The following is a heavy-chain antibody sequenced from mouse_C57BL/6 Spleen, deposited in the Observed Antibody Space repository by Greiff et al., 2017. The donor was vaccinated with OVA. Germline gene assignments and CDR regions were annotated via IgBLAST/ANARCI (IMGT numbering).Heavy chain of an antibody. Sequence: EVKLVESGGGLVKPGGSLKLSCAASGFTFSDYGMHWVRQAPEKGLEWVAYISSGSSTIYYADTVKGRFTISRDNAKNTLFLQMTSLRSEDTAMYYCARSSGYVFAYWGQVTLVTVSA. J-gene: IGHJ3*01. CDR2: ISSGSSTI. D-gene: IGHD3-2*02. CDR3: ARSSGYVFAY. V-gene: IGHV5-17*01. CDR1: GFTFSDYG.